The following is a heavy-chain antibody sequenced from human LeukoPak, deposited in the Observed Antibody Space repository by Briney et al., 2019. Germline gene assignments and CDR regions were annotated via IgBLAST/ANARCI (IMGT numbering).Heavy chain of an antibody. D-gene: IGHD3-10*01. CDR1: GFSFSVYW. V-gene: IGHV3-74*01. CDR2: IKTDGSIT. J-gene: IGHJ4*02. CDR3: AREETRITMLRGVTYFEY. Sequence: GGSLRLSCAASGFSFSVYWMHWVRHAPGKGPVWVSRIKTDGSITDYADFVKGRFTISRDNAKNSLYLQMSSLRAEDTALYYCAREETRITMLRGVTYFEYWGQGTLVTVSS.